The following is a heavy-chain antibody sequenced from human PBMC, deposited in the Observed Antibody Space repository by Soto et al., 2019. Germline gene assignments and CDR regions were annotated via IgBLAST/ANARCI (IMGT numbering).Heavy chain of an antibody. J-gene: IGHJ3*02. CDR2: ILVDGRT. CDR1: VFICTSYD. Sequence: PGGSLRLSCAASVFICTSYDMSWVRQAPGQGLEWVSTILVDGRTFYVDSVKGRFTISRDSSQNTVYLQMNSLTAGDTALYYCAKATATGGGAFDICGQGTMVTVSS. CDR3: AKATATGGGAFDI. D-gene: IGHD2-8*02. V-gene: IGHV3-23*01.